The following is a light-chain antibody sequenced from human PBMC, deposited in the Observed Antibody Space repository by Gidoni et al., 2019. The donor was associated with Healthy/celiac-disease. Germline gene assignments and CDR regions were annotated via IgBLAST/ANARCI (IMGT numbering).Light chain of an antibody. J-gene: IGKJ2*01. CDR1: QSVSSSY. CDR2: GAS. CDR3: QQYGSSPYP. V-gene: IGKV3-20*01. Sequence: EIVLTQSPGTLSVSPGERATLSCRASQSVSSSYLAWYQQKPGQAPRLLIYGASSRATGIPDRFSGSWSGTDFTLTISRLEPEDFAVYYCQQYGSSPYPFGQWTKLEIK.